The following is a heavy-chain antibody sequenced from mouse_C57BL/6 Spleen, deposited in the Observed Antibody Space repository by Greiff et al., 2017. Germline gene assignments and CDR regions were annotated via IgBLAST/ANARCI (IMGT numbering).Heavy chain of an antibody. D-gene: IGHD1-1*01. CDR1: GYTFTSYW. Sequence: QVQLQQPGAELVKPGASVKMSCKASGYTFTSYWMTWVKQRPGQGLEWIGDIYPGSGSTNYNEKFKSKATLTVDTSSSTAYMQLSSLTSEESAVYYCAGWGYGSSYPDFDYWGQGTTLTVSS. CDR2: IYPGSGST. V-gene: IGHV1-55*01. CDR3: AGWGYGSSYPDFDY. J-gene: IGHJ2*01.